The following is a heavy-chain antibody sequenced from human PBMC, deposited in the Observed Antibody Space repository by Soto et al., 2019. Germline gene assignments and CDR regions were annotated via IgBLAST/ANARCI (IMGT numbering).Heavy chain of an antibody. J-gene: IGHJ4*01. CDR3: ATWVDYGDFEGFGF. D-gene: IGHD4-17*01. CDR2: VDPNGGGS. CDR1: GYSFTDYK. Sequence: ASVKVSCKTSGYSFTDYKLHWVRQAPGHGLEWMGWVDPNGGGSNSAQKFQGPVTMTWDTSITTAHLDLTRLTTNDTATYFCATWVDYGDFEGFGFWGHGALVTVSS. V-gene: IGHV1-2*02.